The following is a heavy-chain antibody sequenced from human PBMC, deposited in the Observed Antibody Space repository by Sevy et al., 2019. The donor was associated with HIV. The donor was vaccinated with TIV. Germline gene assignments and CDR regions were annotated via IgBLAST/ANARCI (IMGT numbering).Heavy chain of an antibody. CDR3: TRWKGLTSLFDY. Sequence: GGSLRLSCTTSGFTFGDYAMNWVRQAPGKGLEWVAFLKSKADGGTVDHAASVKGRFTISRNDSKSIAYLQMNDLPTADTGVYYCTRWKGLTSLFDYWGQGALVTVSS. J-gene: IGHJ4*02. CDR1: GFTFGDYA. V-gene: IGHV3-49*04. CDR2: LKSKADGGTV. D-gene: IGHD1-1*01.